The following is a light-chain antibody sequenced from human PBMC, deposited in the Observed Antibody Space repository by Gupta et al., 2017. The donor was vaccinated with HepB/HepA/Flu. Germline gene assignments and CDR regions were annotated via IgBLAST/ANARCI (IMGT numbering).Light chain of an antibody. Sequence: QPVLTQPPSASGTPGQRVAISCSGSSSNVGRDNVYWYRQLPGTAPKLLIYNDDRRPSGVPDRSSGSKSGTSASLAISGLRSEDEADYYCAAWDNSLSAYVFGTGTWVTVL. J-gene: IGLJ1*01. CDR2: NDD. CDR3: AAWDNSLSAYV. V-gene: IGLV1-47*02. CDR1: SSNVGRDN.